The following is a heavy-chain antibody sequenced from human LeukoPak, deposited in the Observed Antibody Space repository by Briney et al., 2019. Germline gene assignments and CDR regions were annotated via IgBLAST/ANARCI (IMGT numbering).Heavy chain of an antibody. D-gene: IGHD2-2*01. J-gene: IGHJ4*02. CDR2: ISAYNGNT. V-gene: IGHV1-18*01. Sequence: ASVTVSCKASGYTFTNYAITWVRQAPGQGLEWMGWISAYNGNTNYAQKLQGRVTMTTDTSTRKAYMELRSLRSDDTAFYYCARVYCISTSCHPATHWGEGTLVSVS. CDR1: GYTFTNYA. CDR3: ARVYCISTSCHPATH.